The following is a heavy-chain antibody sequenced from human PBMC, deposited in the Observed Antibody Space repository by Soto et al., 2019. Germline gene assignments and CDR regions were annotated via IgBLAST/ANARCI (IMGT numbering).Heavy chain of an antibody. V-gene: IGHV3-33*08. CDR2: IWYDGSSK. CDR1: GFTFSSHG. Sequence: LRLSCAASGFTFSSHGMHWVRQAPGRGLEWVALIWYDGSSKYYADSVKGRFTISRDNSKNTLYLQMNSLRAEDTALYYCARTNPAPDYWGQGTLVTVSS. J-gene: IGHJ4*02. CDR3: ARTNPAPDY. D-gene: IGHD6-25*01.